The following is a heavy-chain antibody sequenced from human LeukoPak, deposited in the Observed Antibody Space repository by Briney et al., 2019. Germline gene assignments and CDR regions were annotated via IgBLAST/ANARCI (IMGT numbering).Heavy chain of an antibody. CDR2: ITFSGST. D-gene: IGHD3-22*01. CDR1: GGSISSSS. J-gene: IGHJ3*02. V-gene: IGHV4-59*08. Sequence: PSETLSLTCTISGGSISSSSWTWIRQPPGKGLEWIGYITFSGSTNYSPSLESRVTISLDTSKNQFSLKLRSVTAADTAVYYCARRSFEHSSGYYSRGAFAIWGQGAMVTVSS. CDR3: ARRSFEHSSGYYSRGAFAI.